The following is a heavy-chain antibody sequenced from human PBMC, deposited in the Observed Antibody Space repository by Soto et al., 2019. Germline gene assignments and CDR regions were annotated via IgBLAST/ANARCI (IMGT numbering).Heavy chain of an antibody. J-gene: IGHJ6*02. CDR1: GFTFSTYA. CDR2: ISYDGSNK. CDR3: AKDFRPSPFYYYGMDV. Sequence: LRLSCAVSGFTFSTYAMHWVRQAPGKGLEWVAVISYDGSNKFFLDSVKGRFTISRDNSKNTVYLQMNSLRPEDTAVYYCAKDFRPSPFYYYGMDVWGQGTTVTVSS. V-gene: IGHV3-30*18.